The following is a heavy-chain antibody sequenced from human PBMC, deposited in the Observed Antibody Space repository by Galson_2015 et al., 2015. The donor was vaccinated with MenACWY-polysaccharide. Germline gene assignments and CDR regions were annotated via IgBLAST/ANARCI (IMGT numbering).Heavy chain of an antibody. CDR1: GFSFSSYG. J-gene: IGHJ4*02. CDR2: MRKDEKDK. V-gene: IGHV3-30*02. D-gene: IGHD6-25*01. Sequence: SLRLSCAESGFSFSSYGMHWVRQAPGKGLEWVAFMRKDEKDKYYADSVTGRFTVSRDNSKNTLYLQMNSLRVEDTAVYYCATQAHTAASYYFDYWGQGTLVTVSS. CDR3: ATQAHTAASYYFDY.